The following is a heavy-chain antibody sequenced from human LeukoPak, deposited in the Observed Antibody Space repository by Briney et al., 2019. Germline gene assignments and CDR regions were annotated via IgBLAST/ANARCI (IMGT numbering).Heavy chain of an antibody. V-gene: IGHV4-39*01. CDR3: ARRRDSDWYQGAFDI. Sequence: PSETLSLTCSVSGGSISSSSYYWGWLRPPPGKGLEWIGIIYYSGSNYYNPSLKSRVTISVNTSKNQFSLMLSSVTAADTAVYYCARRRDSDWYQGAFDIWAQGTMVTVSS. CDR2: IYYSGSN. CDR1: GGSISSSSYY. D-gene: IGHD6-19*01. J-gene: IGHJ3*02.